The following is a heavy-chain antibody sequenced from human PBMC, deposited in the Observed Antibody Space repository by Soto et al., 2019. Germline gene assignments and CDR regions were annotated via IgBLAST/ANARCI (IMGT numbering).Heavy chain of an antibody. V-gene: IGHV4-34*01. Sequence: SETLSLTCAVYGGSFSGYYWSWIRQPPGKGLEWIGEINHSGSTNYNPSLKSRVTISVDTSKNQFSQKLSSVTAADTAVYYCARGEYQLLFYYYYYMDVWGKGTTVTVSS. CDR1: GGSFSGYY. CDR3: ARGEYQLLFYYYYYMDV. J-gene: IGHJ6*03. CDR2: INHSGST. D-gene: IGHD2-2*01.